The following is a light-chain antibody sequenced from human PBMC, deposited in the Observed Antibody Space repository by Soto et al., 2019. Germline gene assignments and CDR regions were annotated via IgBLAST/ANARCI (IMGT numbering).Light chain of an antibody. CDR1: SSNIGNNY. CDR3: VTWVSSLSAWV. J-gene: IGLJ1*01. V-gene: IGLV1-51*02. Sequence: QSVLTQPPSVSAAPGQTVTISCSGSSSNIGNNYVSWYQQLPGTAPKLLIYENIKRPSGIPDRFSGSKSGTSATLGITGLQTGDEADYYGVTWVSSLSAWVFGAGTKLTVL. CDR2: ENI.